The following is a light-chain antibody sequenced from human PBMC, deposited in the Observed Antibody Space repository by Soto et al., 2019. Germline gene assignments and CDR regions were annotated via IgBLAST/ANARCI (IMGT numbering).Light chain of an antibody. CDR3: FFITTASTQV. CDR2: EVN. J-gene: IGLJ1*01. CDR1: SSYIGAYDY. Sequence: QSALTQPASRSGSPGQSITISCTGTSSYIGAYDYVSWFQQHPGKAPKLMISEVNNRPSGVSNRFSGSKSGNTAYLTISGLQVEDEAEYFFFFITTASTQVFGPAPQVTVL. V-gene: IGLV2-14*01.